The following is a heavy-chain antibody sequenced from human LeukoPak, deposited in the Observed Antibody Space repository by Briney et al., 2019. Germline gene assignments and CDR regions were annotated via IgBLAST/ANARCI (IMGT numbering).Heavy chain of an antibody. V-gene: IGHV4-59*08. CDR1: GGSISSYY. Sequence: SETLSLTCTVSGGSISSYYWSWIRQPPGKGLEWIGYIYYSGSTNYNPSLKSRLTISVDTSKNQFSLKLSSVTAADTAVYYCARRGEYFQHWGQGTLVTVSS. CDR3: ARRGEYFQH. J-gene: IGHJ1*01. CDR2: IYYSGST.